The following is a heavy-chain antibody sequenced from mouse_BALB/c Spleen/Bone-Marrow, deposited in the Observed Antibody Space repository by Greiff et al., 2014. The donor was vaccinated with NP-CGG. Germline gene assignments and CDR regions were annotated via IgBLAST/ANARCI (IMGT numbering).Heavy chain of an antibody. CDR3: ARGLYGNTGY. V-gene: IGHV1-69*02. CDR1: GYTITSYC. J-gene: IGHJ2*02. D-gene: IGHD2-1*01. CDR2: IDPSDCYT. Sequence: VQLQQSRTELFASKTSVKLSCTASGYTITSYCMHWVKQRPGQGLEWIGEIDPSDCYTNYNQKFKDKATLTVDKSSSTAYMQLSSLTSEDSAVYYCARGLYGNTGYWGQGTSLTVPS.